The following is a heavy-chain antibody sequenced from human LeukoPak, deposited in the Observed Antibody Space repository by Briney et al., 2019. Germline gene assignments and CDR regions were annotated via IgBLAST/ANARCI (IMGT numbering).Heavy chain of an antibody. CDR3: ARFEPATSYFHY. D-gene: IGHD5-12*01. CDR2: IKQDGSGT. CDR1: GFTFSSYW. V-gene: IGHV3-7*01. J-gene: IGHJ4*02. Sequence: GGSLRLSCAASGFTFSSYWMSWVRQAPGKGLEWVANIKQDGSGTYYVDSVKGRFTISRDNARNSLYLQMNSLRAEDTAEYYCARFEPATSYFHYWGQGTLVTVSS.